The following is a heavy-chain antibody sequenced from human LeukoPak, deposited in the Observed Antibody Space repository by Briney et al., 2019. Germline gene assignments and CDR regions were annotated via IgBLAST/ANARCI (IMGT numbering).Heavy chain of an antibody. D-gene: IGHD4-17*01. CDR3: AKSSGIYGDRNAFDI. Sequence: SGVCLGLFCAASGFTFSSYAMNGVRDARGKGRVGGSYISGSGGSSYYADSVKGRFTISRDYSKNTLYLQMNSLRAEDTAVYYCAKSSGIYGDRNAFDIWGQGTMVTVSS. CDR2: ISGSGGSS. CDR1: GFTFSSYA. V-gene: IGHV3-23*01. J-gene: IGHJ3*02.